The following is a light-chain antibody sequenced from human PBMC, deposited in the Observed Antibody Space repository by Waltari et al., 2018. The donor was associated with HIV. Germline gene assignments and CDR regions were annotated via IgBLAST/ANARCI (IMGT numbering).Light chain of an antibody. CDR2: DVN. Sequence: QSALTQPLSVSGSPGQSVTVSCPGTRSDVGGYNYVSWYQQHPGKALNLMIYDVNRRPSGVPDRFSGSKSGNTASLTISGLQAEDEADYYGCSYAGNYTLVFGGGTKLTVL. CDR3: CSYAGNYTLV. V-gene: IGLV2-11*01. J-gene: IGLJ2*01. CDR1: RSDVGGYNY.